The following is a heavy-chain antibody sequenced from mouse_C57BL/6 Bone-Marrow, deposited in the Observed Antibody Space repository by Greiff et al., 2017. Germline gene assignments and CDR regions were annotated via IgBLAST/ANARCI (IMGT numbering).Heavy chain of an antibody. J-gene: IGHJ3*01. V-gene: IGHV6-6*01. Sequence: EVMLVESGGGLVQPGGTMKLSCAASGFTFSDAWMDWVRQSPEKGLEWVAEIRNKANNHATYYAESVKGRFTISRDDSNSSVYLQMNSLRAEDTGIYYCTVVIIAWFAYWGQGTLVTVSA. CDR3: TVVIIAWFAY. CDR2: IRNKANNHAT. CDR1: GFTFSDAW.